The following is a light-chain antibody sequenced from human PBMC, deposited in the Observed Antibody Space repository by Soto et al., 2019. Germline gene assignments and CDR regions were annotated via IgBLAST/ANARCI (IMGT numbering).Light chain of an antibody. V-gene: IGKV3-20*01. Sequence: EIVMTQSPATLSVSPGERATLSCRASQSVSSSYLAWYQQKPGQAPRLLIYGASSRATGIPDRFSGSGSGTDFTLTISRLEPEDFAIYYCQEYNNWPPFTFGPGTKVDIK. CDR2: GAS. J-gene: IGKJ3*01. CDR3: QEYNNWPPFT. CDR1: QSVSSSY.